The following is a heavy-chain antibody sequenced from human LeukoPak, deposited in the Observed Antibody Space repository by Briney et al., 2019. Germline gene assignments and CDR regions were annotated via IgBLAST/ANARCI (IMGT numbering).Heavy chain of an antibody. J-gene: IGHJ4*02. CDR2: ISYDGSNK. CDR3: AKAPVGATHFDY. CDR1: GFTFSSYG. D-gene: IGHD1-26*01. V-gene: IGHV3-30*18. Sequence: GRSLRLSCAASGFTFSSYGMHWVRQAPGKGLEWVAVISYDGSNKYYADSVKGRFTISRDNSKNTLYLQMNSLRAEDTAVYCCAKAPVGATHFDYWGQGTLVTVSS.